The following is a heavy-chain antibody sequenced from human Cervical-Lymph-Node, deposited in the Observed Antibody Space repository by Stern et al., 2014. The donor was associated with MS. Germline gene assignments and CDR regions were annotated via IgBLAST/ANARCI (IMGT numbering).Heavy chain of an antibody. CDR3: ARQHCSGGTCYRWFDS. D-gene: IGHD2-15*01. V-gene: IGHV5-51*01. Sequence: VQLVESGAEVKKPGESLKISCTGSGYNFRTYYIGWVRQMPGKGLEWMGVIYPGDSNTRYSPSFQRQVTLSVDKSISTAYLQWSSLKASDTAIYYCARQHCSGGTCYRWFDSWGQGTLVTVSS. CDR1: GYNFRTYY. J-gene: IGHJ5*01. CDR2: IYPGDSNT.